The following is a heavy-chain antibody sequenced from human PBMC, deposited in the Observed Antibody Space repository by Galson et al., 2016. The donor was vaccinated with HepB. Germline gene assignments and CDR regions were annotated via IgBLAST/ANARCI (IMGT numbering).Heavy chain of an antibody. CDR2: VSGSGTNT. CDR1: GLTFSSCA. D-gene: IGHD6-19*01. Sequence: SLRLSCAATGLTFSSCAMYWVRQAPGKGLEWVSAVSGSGTNTYHANSVKGRFTVSRDNSKNTLYLQMNSLRAEDTAVYYCAEGDKVTGWDNWGQGTLVAVSS. V-gene: IGHV3-23*01. J-gene: IGHJ4*02. CDR3: AEGDKVTGWDN.